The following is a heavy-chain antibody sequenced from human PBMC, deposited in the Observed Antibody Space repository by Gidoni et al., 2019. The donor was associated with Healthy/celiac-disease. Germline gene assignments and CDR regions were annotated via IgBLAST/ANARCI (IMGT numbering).Heavy chain of an antibody. D-gene: IGHD3-22*01. CDR3: ARAESGAGGFDYDSSGYYMPRASNVDY. J-gene: IGHJ4*02. CDR1: GCTFSSYS. V-gene: IGHV3-21*01. Sequence: EVQLVESGGGLVKHGGSLRLSCAASGCTFSSYSMNWVRAAPGKGLGCVSSISSSSSYIYYADSVKGRFTISRDNAKNSLYLQMNSLRAEYTAVYYCARAESGAGGFDYDSSGYYMPRASNVDYWGQGTLVTVSS. CDR2: ISSSSSYI.